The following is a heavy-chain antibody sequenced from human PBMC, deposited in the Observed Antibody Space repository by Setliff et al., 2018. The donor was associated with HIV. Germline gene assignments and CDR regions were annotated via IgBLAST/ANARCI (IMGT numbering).Heavy chain of an antibody. V-gene: IGHV1-69*13. J-gene: IGHJ4*02. CDR1: GGTFSSHG. D-gene: IGHD3-3*01. CDR3: ARGRFLEWLLIGFDS. Sequence: SVKVSCKASGGTFSSHGITWARQAPGQGLEWMGGIIPIFGTANYAQKFQGRVTITADESTSTAYMELSSLRSEDTAVYYCARGRFLEWLLIGFDSWGQGTLVTVSS. CDR2: IIPIFGTA.